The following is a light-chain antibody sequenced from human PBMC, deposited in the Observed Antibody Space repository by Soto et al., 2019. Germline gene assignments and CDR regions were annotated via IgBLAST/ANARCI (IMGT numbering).Light chain of an antibody. Sequence: QSALTQPASVSGSLGQSITISCTGTSSDVGGYNYVSWYQHHPGKAPKLIIYEVDERPSGVPDRFSGSKSGNTASLTVSGLQAEDEADYYCSSYVGSNNFPYVFGTGTKVAVL. CDR2: EVD. J-gene: IGLJ1*01. CDR1: SSDVGGYNY. CDR3: SSYVGSNNFPYV. V-gene: IGLV2-8*01.